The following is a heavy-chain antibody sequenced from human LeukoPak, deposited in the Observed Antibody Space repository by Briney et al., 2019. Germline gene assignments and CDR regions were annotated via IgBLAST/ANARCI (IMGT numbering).Heavy chain of an antibody. CDR3: ARDRSCSSTSCYWYWFDP. V-gene: IGHV1-18*01. Sequence: ASVKVSCKASGYTFTSYGISWVRQAPGQGLEWMGWISAYNGNTNYAQKLQGRATMTTDTSTSTAYMELRSLRSDDTAVYYCARDRSCSSTSCYWYWFDPWGQGTLVTVSS. J-gene: IGHJ5*02. CDR2: ISAYNGNT. CDR1: GYTFTSYG. D-gene: IGHD2-2*01.